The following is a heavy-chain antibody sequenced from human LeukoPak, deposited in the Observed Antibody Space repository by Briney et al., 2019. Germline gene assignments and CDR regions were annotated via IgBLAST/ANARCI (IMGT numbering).Heavy chain of an antibody. CDR3: AELGITMIGGV. Sequence: GGSLRLSCAASGFTFSTYGMHWVRQAPGKGLEWVSYISSSGSTVYYADSVKGRFTISRDNAKNSLYLQMNSLRAEDTAVYYCAELGITMIGGVWGKGTTVTISS. J-gene: IGHJ6*04. CDR2: ISSSGSTV. V-gene: IGHV3-48*04. D-gene: IGHD3-10*02. CDR1: GFTFSTYG.